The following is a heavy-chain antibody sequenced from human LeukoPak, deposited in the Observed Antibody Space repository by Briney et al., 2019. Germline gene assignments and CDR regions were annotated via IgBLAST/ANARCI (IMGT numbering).Heavy chain of an antibody. V-gene: IGHV3-23*01. CDR3: AKDPYSSGWYLGYFDL. J-gene: IGHJ2*01. Sequence: GGSLRLSCAASGFTFSSYAMSWVRQAPGKGLEWVSAISGSGGSTYYADSVKGRSTISRDNSKNTLYLQMNSLRAEDTAVYYCAKDPYSSGWYLGYFDLWGRGTLVTVSS. D-gene: IGHD6-19*01. CDR1: GFTFSSYA. CDR2: ISGSGGST.